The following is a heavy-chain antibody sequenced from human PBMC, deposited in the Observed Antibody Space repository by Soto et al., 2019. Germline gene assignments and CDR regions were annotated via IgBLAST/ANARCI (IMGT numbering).Heavy chain of an antibody. Sequence: GGSLRLSCAASGFSVSSSHMIWVRQAPGKGLEWVSVIYSGGTTYYAVSVKGRFTISRDKSKSTVYLQMNSLRAEDTAVYYCASSLPPYYYDSSGNNWFDPWGQGTLVTVSS. CDR2: IYSGGTT. V-gene: IGHV3-53*05. D-gene: IGHD3-22*01. J-gene: IGHJ5*02. CDR1: GFSVSSSH. CDR3: ASSLPPYYYDSSGNNWFDP.